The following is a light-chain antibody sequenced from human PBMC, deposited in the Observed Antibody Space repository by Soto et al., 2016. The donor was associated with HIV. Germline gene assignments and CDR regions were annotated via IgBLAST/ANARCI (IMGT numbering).Light chain of an antibody. CDR3: QQTYSTWWT. J-gene: IGKJ1*01. Sequence: DIQMTQSPSTLSASVGDRVTITCRASQDITTWLAWYQQKPGKPPNLLIYKASNLQNGVPSRFSGSGSGTEFTLSINSLQPDDFATYYCQQTYSTWWTFGQGTKVEIK. V-gene: IGKV1-5*03. CDR1: QDITTW. CDR2: KAS.